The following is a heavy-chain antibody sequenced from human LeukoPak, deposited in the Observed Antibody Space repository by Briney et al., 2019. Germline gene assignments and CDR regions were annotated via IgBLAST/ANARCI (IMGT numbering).Heavy chain of an antibody. D-gene: IGHD3-22*01. Sequence: LSGGSLRLSCAASGFTFSSYAMSWVRQAPGKGLESVAAISSNGGSTYYASSIKGRFTVSRDNSKNTLYLEMGNLRAEDMAVYYCARLEYSESSAYPIWGQGTLVTVSS. J-gene: IGHJ3*01. CDR2: ISSNGGST. CDR1: GFTFSSYA. CDR3: ARLEYSESSAYPI. V-gene: IGHV3-64*01.